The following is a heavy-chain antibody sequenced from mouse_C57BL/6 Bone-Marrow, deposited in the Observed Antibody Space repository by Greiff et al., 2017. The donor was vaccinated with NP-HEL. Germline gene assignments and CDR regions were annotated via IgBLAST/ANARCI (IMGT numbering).Heavy chain of an antibody. J-gene: IGHJ1*03. D-gene: IGHD1-1*01. CDR3: ARDHYYGSPLYWYFDV. CDR2: ISYDGSN. CDR1: GYSITSGYY. Sequence: ESGPGLVKPSQSLSLTCSVTGYSITSGYYWNWIRQFPGNKLEWMGYISYDGSNNYNPSLKNRISITRDTSKNQFFLKLNSVTTEDTATYYCARDHYYGSPLYWYFDVWGTGTTVTVSS. V-gene: IGHV3-6*01.